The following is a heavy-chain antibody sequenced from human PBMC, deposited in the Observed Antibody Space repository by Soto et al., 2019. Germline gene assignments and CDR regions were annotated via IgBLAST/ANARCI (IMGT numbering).Heavy chain of an antibody. CDR3: ARAPPVIAAAGPGWFDP. CDR1: GGSISSGGYY. V-gene: IGHV4-31*01. J-gene: IGHJ5*02. D-gene: IGHD6-13*01. Sequence: SETLSLTCTVSGGSISSGGYYWSWIRQHPGKGLEWIGYIYYSGSTYYNPSLKSLVTISVDTSKNQFPLYLQMNSLRADDTAVYYCARAPPVIAAAGPGWFDPWGQGTLVTVSS. CDR2: IYYSGST.